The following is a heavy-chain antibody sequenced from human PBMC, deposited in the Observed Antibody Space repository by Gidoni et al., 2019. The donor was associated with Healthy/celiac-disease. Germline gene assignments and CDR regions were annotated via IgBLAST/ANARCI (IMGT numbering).Heavy chain of an antibody. CDR2: ISYDGSNK. CDR1: SSYG. V-gene: IGHV3-30*18. Sequence: SSYGMHWVRQAPGKGLEWVAVISYDGSNKYYADSVKGRFTISRDNSKNTLYLQMNSLRAEDTAVYYCAKSYRYDSSGYYYRPEYFQHWGQGTLVTVSS. D-gene: IGHD3-22*01. CDR3: AKSYRYDSSGYYYRPEYFQH. J-gene: IGHJ1*01.